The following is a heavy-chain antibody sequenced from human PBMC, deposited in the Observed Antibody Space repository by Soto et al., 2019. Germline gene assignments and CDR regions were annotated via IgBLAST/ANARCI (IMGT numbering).Heavy chain of an antibody. Sequence: ASVKVSCKASGYTFTSYGISWVRQAPGQGLEWMGWISAYNGNTNYAQKLQGRVTMTTDTSTSTAYMELRSLRSDDTAVYYCARDYGRPGLLGYSGNDLFAASAILGQGTLVPV. CDR1: GYTFTSYG. J-gene: IGHJ3*02. V-gene: IGHV1-18*01. D-gene: IGHD5-12*01. CDR2: ISAYNGNT. CDR3: ARDYGRPGLLGYSGNDLFAASAI.